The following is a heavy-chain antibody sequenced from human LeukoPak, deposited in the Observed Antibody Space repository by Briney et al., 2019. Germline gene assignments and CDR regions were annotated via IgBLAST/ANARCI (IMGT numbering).Heavy chain of an antibody. CDR2: ISYDGSNK. J-gene: IGHJ6*03. D-gene: IGHD1-26*01. CDR3: AREGPELSYYMDV. V-gene: IGHV3-30*03. CDR1: GFTFSSYG. Sequence: PGGSLRLSCAASGFTFSSYGMHWVRQAPGKGLEWVAVISYDGSNKYYADSVKGRFTISRDNSKNTLYLQMNSLRAEDTAVYYCAREGPELSYYMDVWGKGTTVTVSS.